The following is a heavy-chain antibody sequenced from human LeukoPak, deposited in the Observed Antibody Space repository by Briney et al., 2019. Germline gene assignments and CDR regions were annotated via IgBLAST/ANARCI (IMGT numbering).Heavy chain of an antibody. Sequence: GGSLRLSCAASGFTFSSYEMNWVRQALGKGLEWVSYISSSGTSIYYADSVKGRFTISRDNAKNSLYLQMNSLRADDTAVYYCARRYCSSTSCLIDYWGQGTLVTVSS. CDR1: GFTFSSYE. CDR3: ARRYCSSTSCLIDY. D-gene: IGHD2-2*01. CDR2: ISSSGTSI. J-gene: IGHJ4*02. V-gene: IGHV3-48*03.